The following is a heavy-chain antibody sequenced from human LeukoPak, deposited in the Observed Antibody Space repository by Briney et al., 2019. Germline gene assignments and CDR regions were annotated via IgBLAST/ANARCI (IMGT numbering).Heavy chain of an antibody. V-gene: IGHV3-48*03. CDR1: GFTFSSYE. D-gene: IGHD4-17*01. CDR3: ARDRGTSTVRSFDI. CDR2: ISSSGGII. J-gene: IGHJ3*02. Sequence: PWGSLRLSCTASGFTFSSYEKNWVRHAPGQGLERVLCISSSGGIIYYAESVKGRFTISRDNAKNSLYLQMSSLSAEDTAAYYCARDRGTSTVRSFDIWGQGTMVTVSS.